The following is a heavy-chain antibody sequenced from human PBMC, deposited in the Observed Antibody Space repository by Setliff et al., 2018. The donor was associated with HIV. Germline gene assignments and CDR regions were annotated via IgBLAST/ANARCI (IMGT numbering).Heavy chain of an antibody. CDR2: MYYSGNT. J-gene: IGHJ4*02. Sequence: PSETLSLTCTVSGVSISTSGYFWGWIRQSPGKGLEWIGTMYYSGNTYYSPSLRSRVTISVHTSKNQFSLNLSSLTAADTAFYYCARATGPTFYFDSWGQGTLVTVSS. CDR1: GVSISTSGYF. V-gene: IGHV4-39*01. CDR3: ARATGPTFYFDS.